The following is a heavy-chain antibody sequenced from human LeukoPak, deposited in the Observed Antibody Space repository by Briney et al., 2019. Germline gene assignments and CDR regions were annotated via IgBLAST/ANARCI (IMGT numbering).Heavy chain of an antibody. CDR3: AREGPYGSAYLDY. V-gene: IGHV3-74*01. CDR1: GFTFSSYW. CDR2: IKSDGSTT. J-gene: IGHJ4*02. D-gene: IGHD3-10*01. Sequence: PWGSLRLSCAASGFTFSSYWMHWVRQVPGKGLVWVSRIKSDGSTTYYADSVKGRFTKSRDNGKSTVYLEMKSLRPEDTAVYYCAREGPYGSAYLDYWGQGDLVTVSS.